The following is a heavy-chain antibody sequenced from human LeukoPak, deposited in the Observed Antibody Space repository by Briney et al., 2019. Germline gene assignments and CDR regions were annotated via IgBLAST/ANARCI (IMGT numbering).Heavy chain of an antibody. D-gene: IGHD2-2*01. CDR1: GFTFTDEC. V-gene: IGHV1-2*02. CDR3: ARDPKSQLLLDY. J-gene: IGHJ4*02. Sequence: ASVKVSCKSSGFTFTDECIHWVRQAPGQGLEWMGWINPYSGAINYAQKFQGRVTLTRDTSISTAYIELSRLTSGDTAVYYCARDPKSQLLLDYWGQGTLVTVSS. CDR2: INPYSGAI.